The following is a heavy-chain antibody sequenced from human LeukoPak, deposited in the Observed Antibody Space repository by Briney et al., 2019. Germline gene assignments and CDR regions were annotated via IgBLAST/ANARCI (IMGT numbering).Heavy chain of an antibody. D-gene: IGHD6-19*01. V-gene: IGHV4-61*08. CDR1: GGSISSGGYS. J-gene: IGHJ4*02. CDR2: IYYSGST. Sequence: SETLSLTCAVSGGSISSGGYSWSWIRQPPGKGLEWTGYIYYSGSTNYNPSLKSRVTISVDTSKNQFSLKLSSVTAADTAIYYCARAVSGRFDYWGQGTLVTVSS. CDR3: ARAVSGRFDY.